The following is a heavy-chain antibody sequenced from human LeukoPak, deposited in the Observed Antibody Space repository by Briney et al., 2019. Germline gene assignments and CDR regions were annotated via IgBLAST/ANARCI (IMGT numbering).Heavy chain of an antibody. V-gene: IGHV3-23*01. Sequence: PGGSLRLSCAASGFTFSGYAMSWVRQAPGKGLEWVAGIGGSGGDTYYADSVRGRFTISTDNSKNTLYLQMNSLRAEDSAAYYCARDLRYCTTAACYYSGMDVWGQGTTVTVSS. D-gene: IGHD2-8*01. CDR2: IGGSGGDT. CDR3: ARDLRYCTTAACYYSGMDV. CDR1: GFTFSGYA. J-gene: IGHJ6*02.